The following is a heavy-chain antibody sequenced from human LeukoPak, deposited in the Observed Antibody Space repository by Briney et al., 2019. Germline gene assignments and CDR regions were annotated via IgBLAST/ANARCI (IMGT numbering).Heavy chain of an antibody. CDR2: ISAYNCNT. V-gene: IGHV1-18*01. CDR3: ASDTTMFRGFFYF. CDR1: GYTFTSYM. J-gene: IGHJ4*02. D-gene: IGHD3-10*01. Sequence: ASVKVSCKASGYTFTSYMISGVRQAPLQRLERMGWISAYNCNTNYAQKLQGRVTMTTDTSTSTAYMEPRTVRYDDTAACYCASDTTMFRGFFYFWGKGNLVPLSS.